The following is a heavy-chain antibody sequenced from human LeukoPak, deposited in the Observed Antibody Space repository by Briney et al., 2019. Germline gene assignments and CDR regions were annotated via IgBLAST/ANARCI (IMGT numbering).Heavy chain of an antibody. CDR3: AKARFGGPPWDY. CDR1: GFAFSSYA. Sequence: PGGSLRLSCAASGFAFSSYAMSWVRQAPGKGLEWVSAISGSGGSTYYADSVKGRFTISRDNSKNTLYLQMNSLRPEDTAIYYCAKARFGGPPWDYWGHGTLVTVSS. J-gene: IGHJ4*01. D-gene: IGHD3-3*01. CDR2: ISGSGGST. V-gene: IGHV3-23*01.